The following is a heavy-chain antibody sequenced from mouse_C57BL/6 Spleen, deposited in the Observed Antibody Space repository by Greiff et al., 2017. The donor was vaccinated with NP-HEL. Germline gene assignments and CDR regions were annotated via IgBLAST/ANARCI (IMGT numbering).Heavy chain of an antibody. D-gene: IGHD1-3*01. CDR1: GYTFTSYW. J-gene: IGHJ3*01. CDR3: ARFDNRGFAY. CDR2: IDPSDSYT. Sequence: QVQLQQPGAELVMPGASVKLSCKASGYTFTSYWMHWVKQRPGQGLEWIGKIDPSDSYTNYNQKFKDKSTLTVDKSSSTAYMQLSSLTSEDSAVYACARFDNRGFAYWGQGTLVTVSA. V-gene: IGHV1-69*01.